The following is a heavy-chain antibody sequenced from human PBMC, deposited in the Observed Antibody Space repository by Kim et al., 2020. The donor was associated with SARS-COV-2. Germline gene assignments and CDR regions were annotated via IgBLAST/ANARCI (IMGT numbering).Heavy chain of an antibody. Sequence: TTEYAASVKGRFSISRDDSKSIAYLQMNSLKTEDTAVYYCARGYYDPFDLWGRGTLVTVSS. CDR2: TT. D-gene: IGHD3-3*01. V-gene: IGHV3-49*02. J-gene: IGHJ2*01. CDR3: ARGYYDPFDL.